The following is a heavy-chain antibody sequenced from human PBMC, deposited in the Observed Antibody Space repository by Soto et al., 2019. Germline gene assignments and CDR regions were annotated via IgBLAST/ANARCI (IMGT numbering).Heavy chain of an antibody. D-gene: IGHD3-3*02. CDR2: IKSKGGGETT. J-gene: IGHJ3*02. CDR1: GFNFNVAW. V-gene: IGHV3-15*01. Sequence: EGQLVESGGDLVEPGGSLRLSCAASGFNFNVAWMNWVRQAPGKGLEWLGRIKSKGGGETTEYVAFVKGRFTISRDDSKNTLYLQMNSLKSEDTAVYYCTKVLALPPNDAFDIWGQGTMVTVSS. CDR3: TKVLALPPNDAFDI.